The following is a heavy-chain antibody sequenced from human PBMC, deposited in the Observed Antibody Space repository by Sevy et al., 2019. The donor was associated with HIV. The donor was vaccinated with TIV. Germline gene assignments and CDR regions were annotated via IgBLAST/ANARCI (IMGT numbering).Heavy chain of an antibody. D-gene: IGHD3-22*01. J-gene: IGHJ4*02. V-gene: IGHV3-21*06. Sequence: GGSLRLSCATSGFHFNYHDMHWVRRAPGKGLEWVSSISSNSKYLYYADSVKGRFTVSRDNARSSLFLQLSDLRAGDTAVYYCARETGAAYYSDTSGFDYWGQGTLVTVSS. CDR1: GFHFNYHD. CDR3: ARETGAAYYSDTSGFDY. CDR2: ISSNSKYL.